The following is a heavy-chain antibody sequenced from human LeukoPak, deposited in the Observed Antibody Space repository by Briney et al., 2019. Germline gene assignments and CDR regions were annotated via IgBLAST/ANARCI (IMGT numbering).Heavy chain of an antibody. D-gene: IGHD6-19*01. Sequence: GGSLRLSCAASGFTFSSYSMNWVRQAPGKGLEWVSSISSSRSYIYYADSVKGRFTISRDNAKNSLYLQMNSLRAEDTAVYYCARVAGTRGDYWGQGTLVTVSS. J-gene: IGHJ4*02. CDR3: ARVAGTRGDY. CDR1: GFTFSSYS. V-gene: IGHV3-21*01. CDR2: ISSSRSYI.